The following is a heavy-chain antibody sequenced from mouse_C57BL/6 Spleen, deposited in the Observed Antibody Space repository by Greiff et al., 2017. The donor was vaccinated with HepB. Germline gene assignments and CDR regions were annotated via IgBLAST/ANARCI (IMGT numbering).Heavy chain of an antibody. Sequence: VQLQHSGAELVKPGASVKISCKASGYAFSSYWMNWVKQRPGKGLEWIGQIYPGDGDTNYNGKFKGKATLTADKSSSTAYMQLSSLTSEDSAVYFCARRRNYYAMDYWGQGTSVTVSS. D-gene: IGHD2-1*01. CDR2: IYPGDGDT. V-gene: IGHV1-80*01. CDR3: ARRRNYYAMDY. J-gene: IGHJ4*01. CDR1: GYAFSSYW.